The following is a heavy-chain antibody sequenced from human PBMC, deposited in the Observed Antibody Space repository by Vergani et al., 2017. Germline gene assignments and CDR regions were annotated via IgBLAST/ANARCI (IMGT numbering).Heavy chain of an antibody. CDR2: INPSGVST. V-gene: IGHV1-46*03. Sequence: QVLLVQPGAEVKKPGASVRVSCQTSGYTFTHYYIHWVRQAPGRGLEWMGIINPSGVSTTYAQQFQGRLTMTRDTSTSTVYKDLRNLRSEDTAVYYCARPHGDILPPDPRRLDYWGQGTLVTVSS. CDR3: ARPHGDILPPDPRRLDY. J-gene: IGHJ4*02. CDR1: GYTFTHYY.